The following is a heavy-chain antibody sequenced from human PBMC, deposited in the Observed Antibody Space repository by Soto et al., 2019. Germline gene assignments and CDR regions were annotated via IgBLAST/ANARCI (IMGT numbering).Heavy chain of an antibody. D-gene: IGHD3-9*01. CDR2: ISYDGSNK. J-gene: IGHJ6*03. Sequence: QVQLVESGGGVVQPGRSLRLSCAASGFTFSSYGMHWVRQAPGKGLEWVAVISYDGSNKYYADSVKGRFTISRANSKNTLYLQMNSLRAEDTAVYYCAADYDILTGYPDYYYYYMDVWGKGTTVTVSS. CDR3: AADYDILTGYPDYYYYYMDV. CDR1: GFTFSSYG. V-gene: IGHV3-30*03.